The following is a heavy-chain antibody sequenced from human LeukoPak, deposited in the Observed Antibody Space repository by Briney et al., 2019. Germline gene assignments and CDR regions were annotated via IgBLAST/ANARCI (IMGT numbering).Heavy chain of an antibody. V-gene: IGHV3-7*01. Sequence: PGGSLRLSCAASGFTFSSYWMSWVRQAPGKGLEWVANIKQDGSEKYYVDSVKGRFTISRDNAKNSLYLQMNSLRAEDTAVYYCARAPGIAAAATEDYWGQGTLVTVFS. CDR1: GFTFSSYW. CDR2: IKQDGSEK. J-gene: IGHJ4*02. CDR3: ARAPGIAAAATEDY. D-gene: IGHD6-13*01.